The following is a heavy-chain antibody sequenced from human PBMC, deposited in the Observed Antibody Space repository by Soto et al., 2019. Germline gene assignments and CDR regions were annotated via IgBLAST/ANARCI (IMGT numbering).Heavy chain of an antibody. Sequence: SETLSLTCTVSGGSIISYYWSWIRQPPGKGLEWIGYIYYSGSTNYNPSLKSRVTISVDTSKNQFSLKLTSVTAADTAVYYCARVPRSYYGSETNCFDPWGQGTLVTVSS. J-gene: IGHJ5*02. CDR1: GGSIISYY. CDR3: ARVPRSYYGSETNCFDP. CDR2: IYYSGST. V-gene: IGHV4-59*12. D-gene: IGHD3-10*01.